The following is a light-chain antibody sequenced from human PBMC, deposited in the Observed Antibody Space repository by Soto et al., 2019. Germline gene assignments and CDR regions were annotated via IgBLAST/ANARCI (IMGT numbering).Light chain of an antibody. CDR1: SGSIASNY. J-gene: IGLJ3*02. CDR3: QSYDSSNRV. V-gene: IGLV6-57*04. Sequence: NFMLTQPHSVSESPGKTVTISCTRSSGSIASNYVHWYQQRPGSAPTTVIFEDNRRPSRVPDRFSGSIDSSSNSASLTISGLKTEDEAVYYCQSYDSSNRVFGGGTKLTVL. CDR2: EDN.